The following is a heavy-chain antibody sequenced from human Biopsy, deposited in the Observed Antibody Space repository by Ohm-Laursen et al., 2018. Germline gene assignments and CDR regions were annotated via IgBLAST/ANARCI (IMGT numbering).Heavy chain of an antibody. Sequence: SRRLSCAATGFTINSYSMNWVRQAPGKGLEWVSAISGSAGSTNYADSVKGRFTISRDNSKNTLYLQLNSLRAEDTALYYCAKINPSSIYYYYGMDVWGQGTTVTVSS. V-gene: IGHV3-23*01. CDR2: ISGSAGST. CDR1: GFTINSYS. CDR3: AKINPSSIYYYYGMDV. J-gene: IGHJ6*02.